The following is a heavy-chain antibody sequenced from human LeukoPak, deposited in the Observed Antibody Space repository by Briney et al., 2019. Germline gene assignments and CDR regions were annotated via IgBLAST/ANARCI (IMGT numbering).Heavy chain of an antibody. CDR2: MNPNSGNT. Sequence: ASVKVSCKASGGTFNSYAINWVRQATGQGLEWMGWMNPNSGNTGYAQKFQGRITITRNTSIRTAYMELSSLRSEDTAVYYCARLFQRNELNYYDSSGYSLGYWGQGTLVTVSS. CDR1: GGTFNSYA. CDR3: ARLFQRNELNYYDSSGYSLGY. D-gene: IGHD3-22*01. V-gene: IGHV1-8*03. J-gene: IGHJ4*02.